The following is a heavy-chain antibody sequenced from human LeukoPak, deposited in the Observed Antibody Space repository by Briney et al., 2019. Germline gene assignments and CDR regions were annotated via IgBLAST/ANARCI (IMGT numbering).Heavy chain of an antibody. J-gene: IGHJ4*02. CDR1: GFTFDDYA. V-gene: IGHV3-9*01. CDR3: ANAGTAFDY. Sequence: GGSLRLSCAASGFTFDDYAMHWVRQALGKGLEWVSGISWNSGSIGYADSVKGRFTISRDNAKNSLYLQMNSLRAEDTALYYCANAGTAFDYWGQGTLVTVSS. D-gene: IGHD1/OR15-1a*01. CDR2: ISWNSGSI.